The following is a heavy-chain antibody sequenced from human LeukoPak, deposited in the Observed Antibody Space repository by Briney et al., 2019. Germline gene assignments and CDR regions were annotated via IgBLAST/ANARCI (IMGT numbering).Heavy chain of an antibody. CDR3: ARERSSSWYDAFDI. J-gene: IGHJ3*02. CDR2: INSDGSST. CDR1: GFTFSSYW. D-gene: IGHD6-13*01. Sequence: LTGGSLRLSCAASGFTFSSYWMHWVRQAPGKGLVWVSRINSDGSSTSYADSVKGRFTISRDNAKNTLYLQMNSLRAEDAAVYYCARERSSSWYDAFDIWGQGTMVTVSS. V-gene: IGHV3-74*01.